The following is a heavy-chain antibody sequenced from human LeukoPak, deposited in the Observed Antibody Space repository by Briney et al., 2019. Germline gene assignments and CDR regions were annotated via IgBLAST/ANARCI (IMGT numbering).Heavy chain of an antibody. J-gene: IGHJ3*02. CDR3: ARDLYCGGDCYLGAFDI. Sequence: GGSLRPSCAASGFTVSSNYMSWVRQAPGKGLEWVSVIYSGGSTYYADSVKGRFTISRDNSKNTLYLQMNSLRAEDTAVYYCARDLYCGGDCYLGAFDIWGQGTMVTVSS. D-gene: IGHD2-21*02. V-gene: IGHV3-53*01. CDR2: IYSGGST. CDR1: GFTVSSNY.